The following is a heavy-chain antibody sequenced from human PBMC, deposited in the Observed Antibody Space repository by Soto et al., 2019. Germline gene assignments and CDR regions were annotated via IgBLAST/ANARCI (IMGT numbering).Heavy chain of an antibody. CDR3: ARDTRGIAAAGNYGMDV. V-gene: IGHV1-69*06. J-gene: IGHJ6*02. D-gene: IGHD6-13*01. CDR2: IIPIFGTA. CDR1: GGTFSSYA. Sequence: ASVKVSCKASGGTFSSYAISWVRQAPGQGLEWMGGIIPIFGTANYAQKFQGRVTMTADKSTSTAYMELSSLRSEDTAVYYYARDTRGIAAAGNYGMDVWGQGTTVTVSS.